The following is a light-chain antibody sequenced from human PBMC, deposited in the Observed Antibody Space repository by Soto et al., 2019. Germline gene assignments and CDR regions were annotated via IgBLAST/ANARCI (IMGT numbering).Light chain of an antibody. Sequence: SYELTQPPSMSVSPGQTARITCSGDALPKQYVYWYQQKPGQAPILVIYKDTERPSGIPERFSGSSSGTTFTLTISGVQAEDEADYYCQSTDSSVTYVLFGGGTKLTVL. CDR1: ALPKQY. CDR3: QSTDSSVTYVL. CDR2: KDT. J-gene: IGLJ2*01. V-gene: IGLV3-25*03.